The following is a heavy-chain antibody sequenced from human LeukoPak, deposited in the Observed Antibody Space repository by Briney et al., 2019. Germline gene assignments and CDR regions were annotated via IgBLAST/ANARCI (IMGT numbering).Heavy chain of an antibody. Sequence: SETLSLTCAVYVEPFSNYFWSWIRQSPGKGLEWIGEINHSGSTNYNSSLTSRVTISVDTSKNQFPLNLRSMTAADTAIYYCARGLGQYDYWGQGTLVTVSS. CDR1: VEPFSNYF. CDR3: ARGLGQYDY. J-gene: IGHJ4*02. D-gene: IGHD5-24*01. V-gene: IGHV4-34*01. CDR2: INHSGST.